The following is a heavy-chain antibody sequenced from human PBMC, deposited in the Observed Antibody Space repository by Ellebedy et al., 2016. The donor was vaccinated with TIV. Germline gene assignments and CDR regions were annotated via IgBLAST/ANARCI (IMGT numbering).Heavy chain of an antibody. Sequence: PGGSLRLSCAAWGFSSSNFWLSWVRQAPGKGLEWVAHIKTDGSETYYVDSVKGRFTISRENAKNALFLQMDGRRVDDSAVYYCVGFGVFNLWGQGAPVTVSS. CDR2: IKTDGSET. J-gene: IGHJ5*02. V-gene: IGHV3-7*01. D-gene: IGHD3-3*01. CDR1: GFSSSNFW. CDR3: VGFGVFNL.